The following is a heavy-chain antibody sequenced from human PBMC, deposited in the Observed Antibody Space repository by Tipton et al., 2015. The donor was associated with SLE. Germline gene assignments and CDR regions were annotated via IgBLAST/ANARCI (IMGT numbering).Heavy chain of an antibody. CDR1: GFSISNSTYY. CDR3: ARLTNSGSGFDP. V-gene: IGHV4-39*01. CDR2: VYYSGTT. J-gene: IGHJ5*02. D-gene: IGHD6-19*01. Sequence: TLSLTCTVSGFSISNSTYYWGWIRQPPGKGLEWIGSVYYSGTTYYNPSLKSRVTISVNTSKNQFSLKVRSVTSSDTAVYHCARLTNSGSGFDPWGPGTLVTVSS.